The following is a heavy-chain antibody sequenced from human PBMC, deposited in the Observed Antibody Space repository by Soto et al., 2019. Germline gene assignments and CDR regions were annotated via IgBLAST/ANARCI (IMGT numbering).Heavy chain of an antibody. CDR1: GYTLPSYY. D-gene: IGHD6-13*01. CDR3: ARDHRIAAAGYYYYYGMDV. V-gene: IGHV1-46*01. Sequence: GASVQVSCKESGYTLPSYYMHWVRQAPGQGLEWMGIINPSGGSTSYAQKFQGRVTMTRDTSTSTVYMELSSLRSEDTAVYYCARDHRIAAAGYYYYYGMDVWGQGNKVTVSS. J-gene: IGHJ6*02. CDR2: INPSGGST.